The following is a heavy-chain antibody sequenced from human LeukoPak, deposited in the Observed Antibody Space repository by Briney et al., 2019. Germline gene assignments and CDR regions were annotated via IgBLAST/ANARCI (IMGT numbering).Heavy chain of an antibody. CDR2: ISGSSTTI. CDR3: AKDVTGYSSGWYLD. D-gene: IGHD6-19*01. Sequence: PGGSLRLSCAASGFTFSDYYMSWIRQAPGKGLEWVSYISGSSTTIYYADSVKGRFTISRDNSKNTLYLQMNSLRAEDTAVYYCAKDVTGYSSGWYLDWGQGTLVTVSS. V-gene: IGHV3-11*01. CDR1: GFTFSDYY. J-gene: IGHJ4*02.